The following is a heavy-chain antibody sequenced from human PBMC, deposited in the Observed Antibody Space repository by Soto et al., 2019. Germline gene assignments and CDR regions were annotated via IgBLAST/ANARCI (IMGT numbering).Heavy chain of an antibody. CDR1: ESTVSRDW. J-gene: IGHJ1*01. V-gene: IGHV3-7*01. Sequence: EVHLVESGGGLVQTGGSLRLSCAIFESTVSRDWMNWVRQAPGKGLEWVAHINQDGSEKYYVDSVKGRFTISRDNAKNSLYVHMNSLRPAYSDMEYCSGRVGDAFWGQGNLVTVSS. CDR3: SGRVGDAF. CDR2: INQDGSEK. D-gene: IGHD1-26*01.